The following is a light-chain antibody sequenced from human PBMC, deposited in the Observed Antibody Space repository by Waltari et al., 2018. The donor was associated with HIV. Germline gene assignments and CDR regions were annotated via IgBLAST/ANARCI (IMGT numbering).Light chain of an antibody. CDR2: GAS. CDR3: QQYGLT. V-gene: IGKV3-15*01. Sequence: EIVMTQSPATLSVSPGQRATVSCWASQSISSNLAWYQQRPGQAPRLLIYGASTRATGIPARFSGSGSGTEFTLTISSLQSEDFAVYYCQQYGLTFGGGTKVEIK. CDR1: QSISSN. J-gene: IGKJ4*01.